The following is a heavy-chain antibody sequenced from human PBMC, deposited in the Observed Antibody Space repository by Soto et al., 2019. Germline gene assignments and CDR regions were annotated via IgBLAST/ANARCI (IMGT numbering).Heavy chain of an antibody. J-gene: IGHJ4*02. V-gene: IGHV4-34*01. CDR2: INHSGST. CDR3: ARGVAYAGVDY. D-gene: IGHD7-27*01. Sequence: QVPLQQWGAGLLKPSETLSLTCAVYGGSFSAYYWSWIRQPPGKGLEWIGEINHSGSTTYNPSLKSRVTISIDRSKNQFSLKLSSVTAADMALYYCARGVAYAGVDYWGQGTLVTVSS. CDR1: GGSFSAYY.